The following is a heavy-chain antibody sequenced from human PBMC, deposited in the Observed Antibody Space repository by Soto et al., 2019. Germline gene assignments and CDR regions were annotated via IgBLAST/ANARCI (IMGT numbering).Heavy chain of an antibody. CDR1: GFTFGDYA. CDR3: TTVTISYYYGMDV. Sequence: PGGSLRLSCTASGFTFGDYAMSWFRQAPGKGLEWVGRIKSKTDGGTTDYAAPVKGRFTISRDDSKNTLYLQMNSLKTEDTAVYYCTTVTISYYYGMDVWGQGTTVTVSS. CDR2: IKSKTDGGTT. D-gene: IGHD4-4*01. J-gene: IGHJ6*02. V-gene: IGHV3-15*01.